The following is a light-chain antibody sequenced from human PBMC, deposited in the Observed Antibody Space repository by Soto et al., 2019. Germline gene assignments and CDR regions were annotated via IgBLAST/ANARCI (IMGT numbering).Light chain of an antibody. CDR1: QSISNNF. J-gene: IGKJ1*01. CDR2: GAS. Sequence: EIVLTQSPGTLSLSPGESAALSCRASQSISNNFLACYQRKPGQAPRLLIYGASYRATDIPYRFSGSGSGTDFTLTITRLEPDDFAVYYCQQYGGSPPTFGQGTTVEVK. V-gene: IGKV3-20*01. CDR3: QQYGGSPPT.